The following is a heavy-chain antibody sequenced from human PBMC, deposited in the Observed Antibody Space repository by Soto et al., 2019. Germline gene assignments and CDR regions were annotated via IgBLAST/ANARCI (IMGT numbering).Heavy chain of an antibody. CDR3: TPPNISHYY. V-gene: IGHV3-15*05. CDR1: GFTFSKAW. Sequence: GGSLRLSCAASGFTFSKAWMSWVRQAPGKGLEWVGRIKAKSDGGTTDYAAPLKGRFTISRDDSKNTLYLQMSSLKIEDTAGYFCTPPNISHYYWGQGALLTVSS. D-gene: IGHD3-10*01. J-gene: IGHJ4*02. CDR2: IKAKSDGGTT.